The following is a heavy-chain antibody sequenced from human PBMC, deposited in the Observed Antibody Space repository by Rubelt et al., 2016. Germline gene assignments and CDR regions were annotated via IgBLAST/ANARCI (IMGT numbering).Heavy chain of an antibody. CDR2: INHSGST. CDR3: ARGRRGSSSWLGRDYYGMDV. V-gene: IGHV4-34*01. CDR1: GGSFSGYY. J-gene: IGHJ6*02. Sequence: QVQLQQWGAGLLMPSETLSLTCAVYGGSFSGYYWSWIRQPPGKGLEWIGEINHSGSTHYNPSLKSRVTISVDTSKNQFSLKLSSVTAADTAVYYCARGRRGSSSWLGRDYYGMDVWGQRTTVTVSS. D-gene: IGHD6-13*01.